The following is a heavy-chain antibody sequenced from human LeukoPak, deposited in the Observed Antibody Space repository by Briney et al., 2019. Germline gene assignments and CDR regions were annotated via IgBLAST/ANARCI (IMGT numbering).Heavy chain of an antibody. CDR2: IIGSGGST. D-gene: IGHD6-13*01. Sequence: GGSLRLSCEASGFTFSAYAMSWVRQAPEKGLEWVSGIIGSGGSTYSADSVQGRYTISRDNSKNTLYLQMNSLRADDTAVYYCAKGPDSYSSSYQFDYWGQGTLVTVSS. V-gene: IGHV3-23*01. CDR3: AKGPDSYSSSYQFDY. J-gene: IGHJ4*02. CDR1: GFTFSAYA.